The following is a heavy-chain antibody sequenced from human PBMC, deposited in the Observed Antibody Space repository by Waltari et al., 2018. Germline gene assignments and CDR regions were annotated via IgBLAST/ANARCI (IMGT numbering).Heavy chain of an antibody. CDR1: GGSISGGYS. J-gene: IGHJ4*02. V-gene: IGHV4-30-2*01. Sequence: QLQLQESGSGLVKPSQTLSLTCAVSGGSISGGYSWSWIRQPPGKGLEWIGYSYHIGSTSYNPSLKSRVTISVDKSKNQFSLKLNSVTAADTAVYYCAREAGQLGIDYWGQGILVTVSS. D-gene: IGHD7-27*01. CDR3: AREAGQLGIDY. CDR2: SYHIGST.